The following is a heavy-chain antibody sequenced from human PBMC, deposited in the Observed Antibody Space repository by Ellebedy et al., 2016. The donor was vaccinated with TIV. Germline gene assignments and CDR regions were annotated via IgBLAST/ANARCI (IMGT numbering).Heavy chain of an antibody. D-gene: IGHD3-22*01. CDR1: GYSFTSYW. J-gene: IGHJ4*02. V-gene: IGHV5-51*01. CDR2: IYPGDSDT. Sequence: KVSCKGSGYSFTSYWIGWVRQMPGKGLEWMGIIYPGDSDTRYSPSFQGQVTISADKSISTAYLQWSSLKASDTAMYYCARSWGGYYYEQQFDYWGQGTLVTVSS. CDR3: ARSWGGYYYEQQFDY.